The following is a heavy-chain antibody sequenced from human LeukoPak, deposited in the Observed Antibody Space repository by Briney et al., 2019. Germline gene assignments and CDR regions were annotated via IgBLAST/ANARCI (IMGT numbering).Heavy chain of an antibody. CDR2: ISWNSGSI. Sequence: GGSLRLSCAASGFTFDDYAMHWVRQAPGKGLEWVSGISWNSGSIGYADSVKGRFTISRDNAKNSLYLQMNSLRAEDTALYYCAKVVRRWLQSNYFDYWGQGTLVTVSS. V-gene: IGHV3-9*01. J-gene: IGHJ4*02. D-gene: IGHD5-24*01. CDR1: GFTFDDYA. CDR3: AKVVRRWLQSNYFDY.